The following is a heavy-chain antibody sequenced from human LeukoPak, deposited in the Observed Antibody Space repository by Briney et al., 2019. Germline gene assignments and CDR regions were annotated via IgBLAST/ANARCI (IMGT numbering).Heavy chain of an antibody. V-gene: IGHV3-21*01. Sequence: GGSLRLSCAASGFTFSSYSTNWVRQAPGKGLEWVSSISSSSSYIYYADSVKGRFTISRDNAKNSLYLQMNSLRAEDTAVYYCARDVGYCSGGSCERDYWGQGTLVTVSS. CDR3: ARDVGYCSGGSCERDY. CDR2: ISSSSSYI. J-gene: IGHJ4*02. CDR1: GFTFSSYS. D-gene: IGHD2-15*01.